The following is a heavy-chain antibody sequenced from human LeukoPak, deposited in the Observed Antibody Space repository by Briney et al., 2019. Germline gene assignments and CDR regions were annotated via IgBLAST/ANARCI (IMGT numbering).Heavy chain of an antibody. CDR1: GGSISSSSYY. J-gene: IGHJ4*02. CDR3: ARAHCTNGVCTFDY. Sequence: SETLSLTCTVSGGSISSSSYYWGWIRQPPGKGLEWIRSIYYSGSTYYNPSLKSRVTISVDTSKNQFSLKLSSVTAADTAVYYCARAHCTNGVCTFDYWGQGTLVTVSS. CDR2: IYYSGST. D-gene: IGHD2-8*01. V-gene: IGHV4-39*07.